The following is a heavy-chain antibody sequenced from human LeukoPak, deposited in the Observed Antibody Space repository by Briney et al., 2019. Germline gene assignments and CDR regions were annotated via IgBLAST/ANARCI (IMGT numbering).Heavy chain of an antibody. V-gene: IGHV3-73*01. CDR1: GFTFSGSA. CDR2: IRSKANSYAT. J-gene: IGHJ5*02. D-gene: IGHD3-3*01. Sequence: GGSLRLSCAASGFTFSGSAMHWVRQASGKGLEWVGRIRSKANSYATAYAASVKGRFTISRDDSKNTLYLQMNSLRAEDTAVYYCARGARFLEWYMWTLHWFDPWGQGTLVTVSS. CDR3: ARGARFLEWYMWTLHWFDP.